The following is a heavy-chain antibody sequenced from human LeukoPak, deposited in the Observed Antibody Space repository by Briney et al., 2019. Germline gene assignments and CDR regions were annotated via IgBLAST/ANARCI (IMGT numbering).Heavy chain of an antibody. J-gene: IGHJ4*02. CDR3: ARRAGAYSHPYDY. CDR1: GFTVSSNS. V-gene: IGHV3-53*01. Sequence: GGSERLSCAASGFTVSSNSMSWFRQAPGKGLEWVSFIYSDNTHYSDSVKGRFTISRDNSKNTLYLQMNSLRAEDTAVYYCARRAGAYSHPYDYWGQGTLVTVSS. D-gene: IGHD4/OR15-4a*01. CDR2: IYSDNT.